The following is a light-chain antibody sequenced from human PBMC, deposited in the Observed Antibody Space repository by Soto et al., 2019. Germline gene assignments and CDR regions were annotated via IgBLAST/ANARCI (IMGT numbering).Light chain of an antibody. CDR2: DDT. J-gene: IGLJ2*01. V-gene: IGLV2-23*02. Sequence: QSALTQPASVSGSPGQSITISCTATNREIESYNLVSWYQHPPGKDPKLRMYDDTKRPSGVYNRFSGARSGNTASLTISGLQAEDEAEYYSCSYATMTTFVVVVRGTKVTGL. CDR3: CSYATMTTFVV. CDR1: NREIESYNL.